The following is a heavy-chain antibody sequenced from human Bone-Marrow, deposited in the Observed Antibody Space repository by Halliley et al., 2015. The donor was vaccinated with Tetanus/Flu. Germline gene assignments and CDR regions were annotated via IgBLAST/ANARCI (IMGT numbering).Heavy chain of an antibody. CDR1: GDSISTIGYY. D-gene: IGHD1-26*01. Sequence: TLSLTCTVAGDSISTIGYYWAWIRQPPGKGLEWIGSLYHTGSTSYSPSLKSRLTISVDTSTNQFSLKLSSVTATDTAVYHCARHKRLGANRTWGYDPWGQGTLVTVSS. CDR3: ARHKRLGANRTWGYDP. CDR2: LYHTGST. V-gene: IGHV4-39*01. J-gene: IGHJ5*02.